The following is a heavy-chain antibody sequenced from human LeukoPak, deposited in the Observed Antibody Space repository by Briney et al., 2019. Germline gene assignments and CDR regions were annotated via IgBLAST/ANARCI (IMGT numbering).Heavy chain of an antibody. V-gene: IGHV1-46*01. J-gene: IGHJ4*02. CDR1: GYTFTSYY. CDR3: TTERGGSYNDC. Sequence: GASVKVSCKASGYTFTSYYMRWVRQAPGQGLEWVGLVKSTGGSTTYAQKFQGRVTMTRDTSTCTFYMELSSLRSEDTAVYYCTTERGGSYNDCWGQGTLVTVSS. CDR2: VKSTGGST. D-gene: IGHD1-26*01.